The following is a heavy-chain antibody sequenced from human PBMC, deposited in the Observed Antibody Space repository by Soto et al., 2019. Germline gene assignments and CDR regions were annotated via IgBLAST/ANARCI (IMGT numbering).Heavy chain of an antibody. CDR3: AKENVLRFLEWLGNWFDP. CDR1: GFTFSSYA. D-gene: IGHD3-3*01. Sequence: EVQLLESGGGLVQPGGSLRLSCAASGFTFSSYAMSWVRQAPGKGLEWVSAISGSGGSTYSADSVKGRFTISRDNSKNTLELQMNSLRAEDTAVYHGAKENVLRFLEWLGNWFDPWGQGTLVTVSS. J-gene: IGHJ5*02. V-gene: IGHV3-23*01. CDR2: ISGSGGST.